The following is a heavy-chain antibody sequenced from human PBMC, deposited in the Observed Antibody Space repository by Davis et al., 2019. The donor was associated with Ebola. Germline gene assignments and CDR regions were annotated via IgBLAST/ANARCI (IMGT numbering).Heavy chain of an antibody. V-gene: IGHV3-30-3*01. CDR1: GLTFSSYA. D-gene: IGHD6-6*01. CDR3: AKDLSSSSSGFWGWFDP. Sequence: GESLKTSCAASGLTFSSYAMHWVRQAPGKGLEWVAVISYDGSNKYYADSVKGRFTISRDNSKNTLYLQMNSLRAEDTAVYYCAKDLSSSSSGFWGWFDPWGQGTLVTVSS. CDR2: ISYDGSNK. J-gene: IGHJ5*02.